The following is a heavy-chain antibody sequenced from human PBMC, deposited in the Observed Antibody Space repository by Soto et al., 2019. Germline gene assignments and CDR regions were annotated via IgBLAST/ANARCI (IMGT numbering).Heavy chain of an antibody. V-gene: IGHV3-30-3*01. Sequence: QEQLVESGGDVVQPGRSLTLSCAASGFTFSANAMHWVRQAPGKGLEWVAVIAYDGTIKIYRDSVKGRFTISRDDSKSTLYLHMNSLRPEDTAVYYCARDKIKGAPDYLDSWGQGTLVTVSS. J-gene: IGHJ4*02. CDR3: ARDKIKGAPDYLDS. CDR2: IAYDGTIK. D-gene: IGHD1-26*01. CDR1: GFTFSANA.